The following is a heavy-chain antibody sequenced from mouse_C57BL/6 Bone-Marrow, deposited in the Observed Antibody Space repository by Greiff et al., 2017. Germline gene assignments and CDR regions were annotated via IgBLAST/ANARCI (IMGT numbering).Heavy chain of an antibody. Sequence: QVQLQQPGAELVRPGTSVKLSCKASGYTFTSYWMHWVKQRPGQGLEWIGVIDPSDSYTNYNQKFKGKATLTVDTSSSTAYMQLSRLTSEDSAVDYCARANWDGPFAYWGQGTLVTVSA. CDR3: ARANWDGPFAY. CDR2: IDPSDSYT. V-gene: IGHV1-59*01. CDR1: GYTFTSYW. J-gene: IGHJ3*01. D-gene: IGHD4-1*01.